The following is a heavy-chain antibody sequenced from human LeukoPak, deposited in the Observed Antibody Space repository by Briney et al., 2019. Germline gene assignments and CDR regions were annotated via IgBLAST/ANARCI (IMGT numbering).Heavy chain of an antibody. CDR2: ISGSGDST. D-gene: IGHD3-10*01. CDR1: GFTFSSYV. J-gene: IGHJ4*02. V-gene: IGHV3-23*01. Sequence: GGSLRLSCAASGFTFSSYVMSWVRQAPGKGLEWVSGISGSGDSTYSADSVKGRFTISRDNSKNTLYLQMDSLRAEDTAVYYCAKGKGVVRASYDYWGQGTLVTVSS. CDR3: AKGKGVVRASYDY.